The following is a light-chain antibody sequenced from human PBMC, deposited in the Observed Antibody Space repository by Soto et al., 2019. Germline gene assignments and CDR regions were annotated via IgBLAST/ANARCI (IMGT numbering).Light chain of an antibody. CDR2: DAS. J-gene: IGKJ4*01. CDR3: QQRSNWPPT. Sequence: EIVLTQSPATLSLSPGERATLSCRASQSVSSYLAWYQQKPGQAPRLLIHDASNWATGIPARFSGSGSGTDFTLTISSLEPEDFAVYYCQQRSNWPPTFGGGTKVEIK. CDR1: QSVSSY. V-gene: IGKV3-11*01.